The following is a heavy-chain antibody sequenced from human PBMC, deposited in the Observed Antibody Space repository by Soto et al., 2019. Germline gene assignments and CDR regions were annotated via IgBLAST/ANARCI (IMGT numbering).Heavy chain of an antibody. Sequence: QVQLQESGPGLVKPSQTLSLTCTVSGGSISSGGYYWSWIRQHPGKGLEWMGYIYYSGSTYYNPSLKSRFTKSVDTPKTQFPLRLGSVTAADRAVNYCARGAEMATIRGWGYYYVMDVGGQGTTVTVSS. CDR2: IYYSGST. J-gene: IGHJ6*02. CDR1: GGSISSGGYY. V-gene: IGHV4-31*03. CDR3: ARGAEMATIRGWGYYYVMDV. D-gene: IGHD5-12*01.